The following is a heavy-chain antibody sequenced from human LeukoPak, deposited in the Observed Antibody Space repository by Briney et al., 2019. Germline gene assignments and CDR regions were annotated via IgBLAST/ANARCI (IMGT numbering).Heavy chain of an antibody. J-gene: IGHJ4*02. Sequence: GGSLRLSCAASGFTFGSYAMSWVRQAPGKGLEWVSAISGSGGSTYYADSVKGRFTISRDNSKNTLYLQMNSLRAEDTAVYYCAKASFDYYGSGSYPVIFDYWGQGTLVTVSS. V-gene: IGHV3-23*01. CDR2: ISGSGGST. CDR1: GFTFGSYA. CDR3: AKASFDYYGSGSYPVIFDY. D-gene: IGHD3-10*01.